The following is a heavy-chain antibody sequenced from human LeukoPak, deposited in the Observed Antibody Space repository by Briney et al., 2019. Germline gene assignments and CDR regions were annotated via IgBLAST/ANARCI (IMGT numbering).Heavy chain of an antibody. V-gene: IGHV2-5*02. CDR3: AHSRGGKERGYFDY. D-gene: IGHD4-23*01. CDR1: GYSLGTNGLG. CDR2: IYWDDDK. Sequence: SCPTLVKPTQTLTLACSISGYSLGTNGLGVGWIRQPPGNALDCLALIYWDDDKRYRPSLKSRLTITKDISKNQVILTMTNMDPVETATYYCAHSRGGKERGYFDYWGQGTLVTVSS. J-gene: IGHJ4*02.